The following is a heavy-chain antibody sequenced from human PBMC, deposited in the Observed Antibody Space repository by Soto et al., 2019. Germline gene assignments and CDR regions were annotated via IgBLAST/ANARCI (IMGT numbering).Heavy chain of an antibody. V-gene: IGHV4-39*01. CDR1: GGSINSSSYY. Sequence: PSETLSLTCTVSGGSINSSSYYWGWIRQPPGKGLEWIGNILYSGNTYYNPSLKSRVTISVDTSKNQFSLKLSSVTAADTAVYFCAAVVRITVAATMKYCFDYWGQGTLVTVSS. J-gene: IGHJ4*02. CDR2: ILYSGNT. CDR3: AAVVRITVAATMKYCFDY. D-gene: IGHD6-19*01.